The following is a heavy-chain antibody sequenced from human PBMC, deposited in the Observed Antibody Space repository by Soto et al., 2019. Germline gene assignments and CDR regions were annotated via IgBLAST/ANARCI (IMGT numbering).Heavy chain of an antibody. D-gene: IGHD3-3*01. J-gene: IGHJ4*02. CDR2: IFGGGST. CDR3: AKDPITIFGVVPSQYFDY. Sequence: GGSLRLSCASSGFSVSTNYMTLVRQAPGKGLEWVSVIFGGGSTYYADSVKGRFTISRDNSKNTLYLQMNSLRAEDTAVYYCAKDPITIFGVVPSQYFDYWGQGTLVTVSS. V-gene: IGHV3-53*01. CDR1: GFSVSTNY.